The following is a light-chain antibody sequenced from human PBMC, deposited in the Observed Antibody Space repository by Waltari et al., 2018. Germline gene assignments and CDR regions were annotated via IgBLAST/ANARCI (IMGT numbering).Light chain of an antibody. V-gene: IGLV3-27*01. J-gene: IGLJ2*01. CDR2: RDS. Sequence: SYELTQPSSVSVSPGQTARITCSGDVLGKKFIRWFQQKPGQAPVLLIFRDSERPSGIPERFSGASSGTTVTWTISGAQVEDEADYYCFTVDDNSLRLFGGGTKLTVL. CDR1: VLGKKF. CDR3: FTVDDNSLRL.